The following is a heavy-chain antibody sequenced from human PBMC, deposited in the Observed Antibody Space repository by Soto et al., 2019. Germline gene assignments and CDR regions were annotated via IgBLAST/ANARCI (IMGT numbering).Heavy chain of an antibody. CDR1: GYTISSDYY. V-gene: IGHV4-38-2*01. CDR3: AGASFREVLEC. Sequence: PSETLCLTCAFSGYTISSDYYWGWRRPPPRKGLEWIGSIYHSGSTYYKPSVKSRVTISVDKSKNQLSLQLSCLTAADTAGYYCAGASFREVLECWGQGTRVTVA. CDR2: IYHSGST. D-gene: IGHD3-16*01. J-gene: IGHJ4*02.